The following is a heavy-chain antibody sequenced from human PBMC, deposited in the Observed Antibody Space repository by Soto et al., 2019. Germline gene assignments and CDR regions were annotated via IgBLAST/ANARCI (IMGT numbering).Heavy chain of an antibody. CDR2: VSGSGVTT. J-gene: IGHJ4*02. Sequence: PGGSLRLSCAASGFTLSNFAMSWVRQAPGKGLEWVSVVSGSGVTTKYADSVKGRFIISRDNPKNTLSLQMHSLRAEDTGVYYSVKGRLRGLDNGNFDYWGQGTLVTVSS. CDR1: GFTLSNFA. D-gene: IGHD1-20*01. V-gene: IGHV3-23*01. CDR3: VKGRLRGLDNGNFDY.